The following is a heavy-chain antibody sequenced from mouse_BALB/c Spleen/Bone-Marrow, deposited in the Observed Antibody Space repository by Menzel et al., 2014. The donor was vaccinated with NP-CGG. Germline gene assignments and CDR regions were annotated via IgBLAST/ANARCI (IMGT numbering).Heavy chain of an antibody. D-gene: IGHD2-10*02. CDR2: ISNGGGST. CDR1: GFTFSSYT. J-gene: IGHJ4*01. CDR3: ARRVWSRGGDY. Sequence: EVMLVESGGGLVQPGGSLKPPCAASGFTFSSYTMSWVRQTPEKRLEWVAYISNGGGSTYYPDTVKGRFTISRDNAKNTLYLQMSSLKSEDTAMYYCARRVWSRGGDYWGQGTSVTVSS. V-gene: IGHV5-12-2*01.